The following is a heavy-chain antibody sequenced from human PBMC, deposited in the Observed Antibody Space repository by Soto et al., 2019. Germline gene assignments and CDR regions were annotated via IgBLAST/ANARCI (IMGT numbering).Heavy chain of an antibody. Sequence: QVHLVQSGAEVKKHGASVKVSCKASGYTFTSYGITWVRQAPGQGLEWMGWISAPNGNTDYAQKLQGRVIVTRDTSTSTAYMELRSLISDDTAVYYCARGRYGDYWGQGALVTVSS. CDR3: ARGRYGDY. CDR1: GYTFTSYG. J-gene: IGHJ4*02. D-gene: IGHD1-1*01. V-gene: IGHV1-18*01. CDR2: ISAPNGNT.